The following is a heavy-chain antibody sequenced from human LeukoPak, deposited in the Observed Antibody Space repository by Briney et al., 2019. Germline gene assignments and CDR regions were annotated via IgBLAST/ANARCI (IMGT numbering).Heavy chain of an antibody. CDR3: AKWGDYDVLTGYYVSDY. D-gene: IGHD3-9*01. CDR1: GFTFSNYA. CDR2: ITGSGGNT. V-gene: IGHV3-23*01. Sequence: GASLRLSCAASGFTFSNYAMSWVRQAPGKGLEWVSAITGSGGNTYYADSVKGRFTVSRDNSKNTVFLQMNSLRAEDTAVYYCAKWGDYDVLTGYYVSDYWGQGTLVTVSS. J-gene: IGHJ4*02.